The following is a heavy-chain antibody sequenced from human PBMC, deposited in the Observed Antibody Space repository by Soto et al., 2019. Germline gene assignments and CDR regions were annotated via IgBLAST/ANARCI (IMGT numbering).Heavy chain of an antibody. CDR3: AKVFGGGSGYDGDYFDY. V-gene: IGHV3-23*01. J-gene: IGHJ4*02. CDR1: GFTFSSYA. CDR2: ISGSGGST. D-gene: IGHD5-12*01. Sequence: EVQLLESGGGLVQPGGSLRLSCAASGFTFSSYAMSWVRQAPGKGLEWVSAISGSGGSTYYADSVKGRFTISRDNSKNKLYLQMNSLRAEDTAVYYCAKVFGGGSGYDGDYFDYWGQGTLVTVSS.